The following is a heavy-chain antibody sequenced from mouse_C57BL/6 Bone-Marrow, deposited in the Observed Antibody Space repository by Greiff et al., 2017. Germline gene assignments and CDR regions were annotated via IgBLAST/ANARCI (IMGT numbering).Heavy chain of an antibody. CDR2: IWTGGGT. CDR1: GFSLTSYA. V-gene: IGHV2-9-1*01. D-gene: IGHD2-3*01. Sequence: VQLQESGPGLVAPSQSLSITCTVSGFSLTSYAISWVRQPPGKGLEWLGGIWTGGGTNYNSALKSRLSISKDNTKSEVFLKMNSPQTDDTARYYSARTDGYYSDWFAYWGQGTLVTVSA. J-gene: IGHJ3*01. CDR3: ARTDGYYSDWFAY.